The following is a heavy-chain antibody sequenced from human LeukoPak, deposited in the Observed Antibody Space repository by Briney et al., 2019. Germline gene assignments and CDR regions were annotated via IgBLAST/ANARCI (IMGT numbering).Heavy chain of an antibody. V-gene: IGHV1-18*01. D-gene: IGHD3-10*01. J-gene: IGHJ4*02. Sequence: ASVKVSCKASGYTFTSYGISWVRQAPGQGLEWMGWISAYNGNTNYAQKLQGRVTMTTDTSTSTAYMELRSLRSDDTAVYYCARDALYGSGSYGLLADYWGQGTLVTVSS. CDR1: GYTFTSYG. CDR2: ISAYNGNT. CDR3: ARDALYGSGSYGLLADY.